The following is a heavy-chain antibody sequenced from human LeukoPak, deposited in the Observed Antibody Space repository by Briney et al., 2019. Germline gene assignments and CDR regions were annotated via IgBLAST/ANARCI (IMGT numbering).Heavy chain of an antibody. Sequence: GGSLRLSCAASGFTFSSYWMHWVRQAPGKGLEWVSSISSSSSYIYYADSVKGRFTISRDNAKNSLYLQMNSLRAEDTAVYYCARAPPGYYDFWSGYSDYYYMDVWGKGTTVTVSS. CDR1: GFTFSSYW. CDR2: ISSSSSYI. CDR3: ARAPPGYYDFWSGYSDYYYMDV. J-gene: IGHJ6*03. V-gene: IGHV3-21*01. D-gene: IGHD3-3*01.